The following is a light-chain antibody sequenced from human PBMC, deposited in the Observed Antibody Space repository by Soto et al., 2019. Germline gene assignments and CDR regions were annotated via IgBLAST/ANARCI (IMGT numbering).Light chain of an antibody. CDR3: AAWDDSLNGVV. CDR2: SNK. CDR1: SSNIGSNT. V-gene: IGLV1-44*01. Sequence: QSVLTQPPSASGTPGQRVTISCSGSSSNIGSNTGNWYQQLPGTAPKLLIYSNKQRPSGVPDRFSGSKSGTSASLAISGLQSEDEADYYCAAWDDSLNGVVFGGGTKVTVL. J-gene: IGLJ2*01.